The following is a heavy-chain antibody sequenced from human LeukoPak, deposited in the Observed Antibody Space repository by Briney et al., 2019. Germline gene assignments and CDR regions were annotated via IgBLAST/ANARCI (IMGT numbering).Heavy chain of an antibody. CDR3: VRDYPKDWQLVPLLDY. Sequence: PGGSLRLSCAASGFTFSSYAMSWVRQSPGKGLEWVSAILDRGDKTKYADSVKGRFTIFRDNSKNTMNLQMNSLRAEDTAIYFCVRDYPKDWQLVPLLDYWGQGTVVTVSS. V-gene: IGHV3-23*01. CDR1: GFTFSSYA. D-gene: IGHD6-6*01. J-gene: IGHJ4*02. CDR2: ILDRGDKT.